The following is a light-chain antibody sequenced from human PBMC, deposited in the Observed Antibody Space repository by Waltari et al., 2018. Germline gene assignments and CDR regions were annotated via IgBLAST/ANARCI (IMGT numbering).Light chain of an antibody. V-gene: IGKV1-17*03. CDR3: QQYQTFRT. CDR1: QAISNY. CDR2: GAS. Sequence: DIQMTQSPSAMSASVGDRVTITCRASQAISNYLAWFQQKPGQAPKRLIYGASNLQPGVPSRFSGSGSGTEFSLTISTLQPDDFATYYCQQYQTFRTFGRGTRVELK. J-gene: IGKJ1*01.